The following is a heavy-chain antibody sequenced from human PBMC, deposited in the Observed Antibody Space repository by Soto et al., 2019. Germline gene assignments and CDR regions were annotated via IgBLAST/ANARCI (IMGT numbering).Heavy chain of an antibody. CDR3: AREDGVVGSSSAFDP. Sequence: EVQVVESGGGLVKPGGSLRLSCVFSGFTFSTYTMNWVRQAPGKGLEWVSSINGRSNYVYYADSVKGRFTISRDNAKNSLYLQMNRLRAEETAIYYCAREDGVVGSSSAFDPWGLGTLVTVSS. D-gene: IGHD1-26*01. V-gene: IGHV3-21*01. CDR2: INGRSNYV. J-gene: IGHJ5*02. CDR1: GFTFSTYT.